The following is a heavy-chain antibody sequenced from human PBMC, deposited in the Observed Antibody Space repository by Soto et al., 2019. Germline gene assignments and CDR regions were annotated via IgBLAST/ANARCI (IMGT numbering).Heavy chain of an antibody. Sequence: ASVKVSCKASGYTFTSYGISWVRQAPGQGLEWMGWISAYNGNTNYAQKLQGRVTMTTGTSTGTAYMELRSLRSDDTAVYYCARWYYYDSSGHWYFDLWGRGTLVTVSS. J-gene: IGHJ2*01. D-gene: IGHD3-22*01. CDR3: ARWYYYDSSGHWYFDL. CDR1: GYTFTSYG. CDR2: ISAYNGNT. V-gene: IGHV1-18*01.